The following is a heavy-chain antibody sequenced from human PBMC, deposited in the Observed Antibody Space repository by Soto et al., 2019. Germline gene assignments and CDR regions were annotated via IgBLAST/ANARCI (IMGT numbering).Heavy chain of an antibody. J-gene: IGHJ4*02. D-gene: IGHD5-12*01. V-gene: IGHV4-34*01. CDR2: VKDGGHT. CDR1: GGSLSGYY. Sequence: QVQLQQWGAGLLKPSETLSLNCAVTGGSLSGYYWSWIRQPPGKGLEWIGEVKDGGHTNYSPSLRGRVTLASDTSTNQFSLRLNSVTAADTGVYYCARGQEGVVATHWDQGSLVTVAS. CDR3: ARGQEGVVATH.